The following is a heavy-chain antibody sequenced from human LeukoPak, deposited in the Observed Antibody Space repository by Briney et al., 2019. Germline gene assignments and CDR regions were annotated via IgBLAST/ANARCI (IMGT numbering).Heavy chain of an antibody. V-gene: IGHV3-21*01. CDR1: GFTFSSYS. J-gene: IGHJ6*03. Sequence: GSLRLSCAASGFTFSSYSMNWVRQAPGKGLEWVSSISSNSSYIYYADSVKGRFTISRGNAKNSLYLQMNSLRAEDTAVYYCARVDYDSSGYYYNYYYYYMDVWGKGTTVTVSS. CDR3: ARVDYDSSGYYYNYYYYYMDV. CDR2: ISSNSSYI. D-gene: IGHD3-22*01.